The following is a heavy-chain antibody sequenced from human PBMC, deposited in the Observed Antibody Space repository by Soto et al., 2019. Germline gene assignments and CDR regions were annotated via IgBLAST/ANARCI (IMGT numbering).Heavy chain of an antibody. V-gene: IGHV3-7*05. J-gene: IGHJ3*02. CDR1: GFSFGSSW. Sequence: EVQLVESGGGLVQPGGSLRLSCVASGFSFGSSWMPWVRQAPGKGLEWVANIKKDGSQISYLDSVRGRFTISRDNAKNSLYLQMNSLRAEDTALYYCARDVSPGSSSLYLDAFDIWGQGTMVTVSS. CDR3: ARDVSPGSSSLYLDAFDI. CDR2: IKKDGSQI. D-gene: IGHD6-13*01.